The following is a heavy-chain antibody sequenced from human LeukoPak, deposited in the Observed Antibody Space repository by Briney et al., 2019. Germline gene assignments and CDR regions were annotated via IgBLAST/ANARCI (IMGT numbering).Heavy chain of an antibody. CDR2: IKQDGSEK. V-gene: IGHV3-7*03. D-gene: IGHD6-19*01. Sequence: PGGSLRLSCAASGFTFSSYWMSWVRQAPGKGLEWVANIKQDGSEKYYVDSVKGRFTISRDNAKNSLYLQMNSLRAEDTAVYYCAGISIAVAGTGLDYWGQGTLVTVSS. J-gene: IGHJ4*02. CDR3: AGISIAVAGTGLDY. CDR1: GFTFSSYW.